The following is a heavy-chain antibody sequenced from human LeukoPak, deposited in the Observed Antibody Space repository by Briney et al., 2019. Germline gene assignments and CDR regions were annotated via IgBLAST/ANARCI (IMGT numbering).Heavy chain of an antibody. V-gene: IGHV3-48*01. CDR1: GFTFSSYS. Sequence: GGSLRLSCAASGFTFSSYSMNWVRQAPGKGLEWVSYISSSSSTIYYADSVKGRFTISRDNAKNSLYLQMNSLRAEDTAVYYCARDPDYYDSSGYRTFDYWGQGTLVTVSS. D-gene: IGHD3-22*01. CDR2: ISSSSSTI. CDR3: ARDPDYYDSSGYRTFDY. J-gene: IGHJ4*02.